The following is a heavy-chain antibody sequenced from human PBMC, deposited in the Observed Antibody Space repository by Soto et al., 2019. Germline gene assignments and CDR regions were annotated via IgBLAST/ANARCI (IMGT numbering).Heavy chain of an antibody. D-gene: IGHD3-10*01. CDR3: ARFGGAMEV. V-gene: IGHV4-4*02. J-gene: IGHJ6*02. CDR2: IYHSGST. Sequence: QVQLQESGPGLVKPSGTLSLPCAVSGGSISGINWWYWVRQPPGKGLEWIVDIYHSGSTNYNPSLKSRVTISVDQSKNQFSLNLSFVTAADTTVYYCARFGGAMEVWGRGNKVTVSS. CDR1: GGSISGINW.